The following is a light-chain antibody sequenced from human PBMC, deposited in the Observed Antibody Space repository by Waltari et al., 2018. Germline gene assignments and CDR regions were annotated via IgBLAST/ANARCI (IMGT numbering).Light chain of an antibody. CDR2: GAS. Sequence: EIVMTQSPATLSVSPGERATLSCRASQSVNSYLAWYQQKPGQTPRLLIYGASCRATGIPDRFSGSGSGTDFTLTISRLEPEDFAVYYCQQYGSSPLLTFGPGTKVEVK. CDR1: QSVNSY. CDR3: QQYGSSPLLT. V-gene: IGKV3-20*01. J-gene: IGKJ3*01.